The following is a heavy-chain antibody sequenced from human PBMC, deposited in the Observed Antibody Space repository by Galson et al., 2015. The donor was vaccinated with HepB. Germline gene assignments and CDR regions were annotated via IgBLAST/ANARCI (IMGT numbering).Heavy chain of an antibody. CDR3: ATLRVVRGVIVDAFDI. CDR1: GYTLTELS. CDR2: FDPEDGET. J-gene: IGHJ3*02. Sequence: SVKVSCKVSGYTLTELSMHWVRQAPGKGLEWMGGFDPEDGETIYAQKFQGRVTMTEDTSTDTAYMELSSLRSEDTAVYYCATLRVVRGVIVDAFDIWGQGAMVTVSS. D-gene: IGHD3-10*01. V-gene: IGHV1-24*01.